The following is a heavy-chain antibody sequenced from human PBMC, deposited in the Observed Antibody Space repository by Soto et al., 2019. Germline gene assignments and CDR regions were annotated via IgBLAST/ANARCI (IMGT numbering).Heavy chain of an antibody. J-gene: IGHJ4*02. D-gene: IGHD3-10*01. V-gene: IGHV4-30-4*01. CDR3: ARVGGFGATTIDY. CDR2: IYYSGST. Sequence: SVTMCVTCTVSGGYIISGGYYWSWIRQPPGKGLEWIGYIYYSGSTYYNPSLKSRVTISVDTSKNQFSLKLSSVTAADTAVYYCARVGGFGATTIDYWGQGTLVTVSS. CDR1: GGYIISGGYY.